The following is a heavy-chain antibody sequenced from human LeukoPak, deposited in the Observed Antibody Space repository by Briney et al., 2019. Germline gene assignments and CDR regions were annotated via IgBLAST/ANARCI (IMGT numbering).Heavy chain of an antibody. Sequence: GESLKISCKGSGYSFTNYWIGWVRQMPGKALEWMGIIYPGDSDTRYSPSFQGQVTISVDKSISTAYLQWSSLKASDTAMYYCAKWEGYYGSGISYYYMDVWGKGTTVTVSS. CDR3: AKWEGYYGSGISYYYMDV. CDR1: GYSFTNYW. CDR2: IYPGDSDT. J-gene: IGHJ6*03. D-gene: IGHD3-10*01. V-gene: IGHV5-51*01.